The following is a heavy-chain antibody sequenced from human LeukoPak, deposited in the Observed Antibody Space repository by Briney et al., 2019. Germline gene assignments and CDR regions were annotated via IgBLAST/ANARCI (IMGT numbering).Heavy chain of an antibody. CDR2: ISAYNGNT. D-gene: IGHD3-22*01. Sequence: ASVKVSCKASGYTCTSYGISWVRQAPGQGLEWMGWISAYNGNTNYAQKLQGRVTMTTDTSTSTAYMELRSLRSDDTAGYYCARDRAATGDSSGYGAFDIWGQGTMVTVSS. V-gene: IGHV1-18*01. CDR3: ARDRAATGDSSGYGAFDI. J-gene: IGHJ3*02. CDR1: GYTCTSYG.